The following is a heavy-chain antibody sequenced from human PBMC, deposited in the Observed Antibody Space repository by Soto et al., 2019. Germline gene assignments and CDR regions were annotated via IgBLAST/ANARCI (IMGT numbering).Heavy chain of an antibody. D-gene: IGHD3-22*01. J-gene: IGHJ5*02. V-gene: IGHV4-34*09. CDR2: INHSGST. CDR3: ARDETSYYYDGNWFDP. Sequence: SETLSLTCAVYGGSFSGYYWSWIRQPPGKGLEWIGYINHSGSTNYNPSLKSRVTISVDTSKNQFSLKLSSVTAADTAVYYCARDETSYYYDGNWFDPWGQGTLVTVSS. CDR1: GGSFSGYY.